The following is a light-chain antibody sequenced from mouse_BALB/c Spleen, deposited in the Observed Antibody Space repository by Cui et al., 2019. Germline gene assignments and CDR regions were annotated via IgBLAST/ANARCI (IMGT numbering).Light chain of an antibody. CDR3: EQWSSNPPT. V-gene: IGKV4-59*01. J-gene: IGKJ5*01. Sequence: IVLTHSPAPLSASPGENVTMTCSASSSVSYMHWYQQKSGTSPKRWIYDTSKLASGVPARFSGSGSGTSYSLTISSMEAEDAATYYCEQWSSNPPTFGAGTKLELK. CDR1: SSVSY. CDR2: DTS.